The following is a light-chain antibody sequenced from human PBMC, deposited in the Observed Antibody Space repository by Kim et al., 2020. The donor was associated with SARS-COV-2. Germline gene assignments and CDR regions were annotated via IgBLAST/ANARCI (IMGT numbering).Light chain of an antibody. Sequence: GARGQTARSTWGGKHIGSKSVHRYQQKPGQAPVLGIDRGRNGPAGIPERFTGCNSGNTATLTISRDQAGDEADYYCQVWDSSTGVFGGGTQLTVL. CDR2: RGR. J-gene: IGLJ2*01. CDR3: QVWDSSTGV. CDR1: HIGSKS. V-gene: IGLV3-9*01.